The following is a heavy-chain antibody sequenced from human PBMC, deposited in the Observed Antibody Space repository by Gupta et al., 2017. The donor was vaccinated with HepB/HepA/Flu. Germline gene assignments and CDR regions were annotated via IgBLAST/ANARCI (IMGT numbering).Heavy chain of an antibody. J-gene: IGHJ6*02. CDR2: IKSKTDGGTT. CDR3: TTEAKSVVYRGKIAVADQLGGRDV. D-gene: IGHD6-19*01. V-gene: IGHV3-15*01. Sequence: GKGLEWVGRIKSKTDGGTTDYAAPVKGRFTISRDDSKNTLYLQMNSLKTEDTAVYYCTTEAKSVVYRGKIAVADQLGGRDVWGQGTTVTVS.